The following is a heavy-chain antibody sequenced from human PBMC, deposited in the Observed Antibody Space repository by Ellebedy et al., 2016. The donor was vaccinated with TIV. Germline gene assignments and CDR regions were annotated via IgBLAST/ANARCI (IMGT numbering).Heavy chain of an antibody. CDR3: AKERWSGSAAPAFDY. J-gene: IGHJ4*02. CDR2: ISEGGGNR. V-gene: IGHV3-23*01. Sequence: GESLKISCAAAGFTFSNYAMSWVRQAPGKGLEWVSSISEGGGNRHYADSVKGRFTISRDNSKSTVFLQMNSLRAEDTAVYYCAKERWSGSAAPAFDYWGRGTLVTVSS. CDR1: GFTFSNYA. D-gene: IGHD2-2*01.